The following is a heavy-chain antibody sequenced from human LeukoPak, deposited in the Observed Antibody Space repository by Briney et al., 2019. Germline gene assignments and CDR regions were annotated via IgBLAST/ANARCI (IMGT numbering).Heavy chain of an antibody. Sequence: GGSLRLSCTASGFTFSTYAMSWVRQAPGKGLEWVSVISGTGTNTHYADSVKGLFTISRDNSKNTLYLQMNSLRADDTAIYYCAKDPLYDNNGYQPYYFASWGQGTLVTVSS. J-gene: IGHJ4*02. CDR1: GFTFSTYA. CDR2: ISGTGTNT. V-gene: IGHV3-23*01. D-gene: IGHD3-22*01. CDR3: AKDPLYDNNGYQPYYFAS.